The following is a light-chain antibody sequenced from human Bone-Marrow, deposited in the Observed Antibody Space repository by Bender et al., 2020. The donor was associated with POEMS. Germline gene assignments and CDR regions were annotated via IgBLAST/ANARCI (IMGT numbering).Light chain of an antibody. CDR1: SGDIGSYNY. CDR2: DVS. CDR3: CSYAGGNTWV. V-gene: IGLV2-14*03. Sequence: QSALAQPASVSGSPGQSITISCTGTSGDIGSYNYVSWYQQHPGKAPKLIIYDVSSRPSGVSRRFSASKSGNTASLTISGLQVEDEADYYCCSYAGGNTWVFGGGTRVSVL. J-gene: IGLJ3*02.